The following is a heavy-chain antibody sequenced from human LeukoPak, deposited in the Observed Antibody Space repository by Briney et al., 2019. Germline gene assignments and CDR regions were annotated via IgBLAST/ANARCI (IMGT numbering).Heavy chain of an antibody. V-gene: IGHV3-21*01. CDR1: GFTFSSYS. J-gene: IGHJ3*02. CDR3: AREGLVPDAFDI. Sequence: PGGSLRLSCAASGFTFSSYSMNWVRQAPGKGLEWVSSISSSSSYIYYADSVKGRFTISRDNAKNSLYLQMNSLRAEDTAVYYCAREGLVPDAFDIWGQGTMVTVSS. D-gene: IGHD3/OR15-3a*01. CDR2: ISSSSSYI.